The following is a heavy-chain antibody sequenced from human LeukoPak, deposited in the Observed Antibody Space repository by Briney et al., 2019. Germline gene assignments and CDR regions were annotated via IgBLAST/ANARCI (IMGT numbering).Heavy chain of an antibody. D-gene: IGHD4-17*01. Sequence: SVKVSCKASGGTFSSYAISWVRQAPGQGLEWMGGIIPIFGTANYAQKFQGRVTVTADESTSTAYMELSSLRSEDTAVYYCSREAGDQGGGFDIWGQGTMVTVSS. J-gene: IGHJ3*02. CDR3: SREAGDQGGGFDI. CDR2: IIPIFGTA. CDR1: GGTFSSYA. V-gene: IGHV1-69*13.